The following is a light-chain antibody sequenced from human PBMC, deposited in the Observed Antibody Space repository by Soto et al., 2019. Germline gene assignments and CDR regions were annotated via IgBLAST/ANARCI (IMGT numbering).Light chain of an antibody. CDR2: YDS. CDR1: NIGSKS. V-gene: IGLV3-21*04. J-gene: IGLJ1*01. CDR3: QVWDSSSDQGV. Sequence: ELTQPPSVSVAPGKTARITCGGNNIGSKSVHWYQQKPGQAPVLVIYYDSDRPSGIPERFSGSNSGNTATLTISRVEAGDEADYYCQVWDSSSDQGVFGTGTKLTVL.